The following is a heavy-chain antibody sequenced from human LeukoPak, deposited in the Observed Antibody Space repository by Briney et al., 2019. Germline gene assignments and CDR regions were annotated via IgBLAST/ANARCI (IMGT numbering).Heavy chain of an antibody. J-gene: IGHJ5*02. D-gene: IGHD4-17*01. CDR3: GRSRGYGDYDH. Sequence: PSETLSLTCAVFGYSITSGFYWGWIRQFPGKGLEWIGSIYHSGTTYYNPSLKSRVTATVDTSKNQFSLRLRSVTAADTAVFYCGRSRGYGDYDHWGQGTLVTVSS. V-gene: IGHV4-38-2*01. CDR2: IYHSGTT. CDR1: GYSITSGFY.